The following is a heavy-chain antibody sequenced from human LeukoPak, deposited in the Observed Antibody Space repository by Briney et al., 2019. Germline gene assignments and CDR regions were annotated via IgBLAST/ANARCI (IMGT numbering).Heavy chain of an antibody. D-gene: IGHD6-19*01. CDR3: ARFSSGDY. CDR2: ISSSSSYI. V-gene: IGHV3-21*01. CDR1: GFTFSNYA. J-gene: IGHJ4*02. Sequence: GGSLRLSCAASGFTFSNYAMSWVRQAPGKGLEWVSSISSSSSYIYYADSVKGRFTISRDNAKNSLYLQVNSLRAEDTAVYYCARFSSGDYWGQGTLVTVSS.